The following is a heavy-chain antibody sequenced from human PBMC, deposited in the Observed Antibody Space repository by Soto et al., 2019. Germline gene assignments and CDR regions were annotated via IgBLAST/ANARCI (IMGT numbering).Heavy chain of an antibody. D-gene: IGHD3-16*01. Sequence: QLQLQESGPGLVKPSETLSLTCTVSGGSISSSSYYWGWIRQPPGKGLEWIGSIYYSGSTYYNPSLKSRVTISVDTSKNQFSLKLSSVTAADTAVYYCARHNIPSLMIGSQYGMDVWGQGTTVTVSS. J-gene: IGHJ6*02. V-gene: IGHV4-39*01. CDR3: ARHNIPSLMIGSQYGMDV. CDR1: GGSISSSSYY. CDR2: IYYSGST.